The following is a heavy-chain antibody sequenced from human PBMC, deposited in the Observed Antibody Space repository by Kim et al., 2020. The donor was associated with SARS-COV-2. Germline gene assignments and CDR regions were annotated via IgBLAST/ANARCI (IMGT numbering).Heavy chain of an antibody. Sequence: ASVKVSCKASGYIFTSYAINWVRQAPGQGLEWMGWINTNTGNPTYAQGFTGRFVFSLDTSVSTAYLQISSLKAEDTAVYYCARAPAYWVRFLEWLFYFDYWGQGTLGTVSS. CDR2: INTNTGNP. D-gene: IGHD3-3*01. J-gene: IGHJ4*02. CDR1: GYIFTSYA. CDR3: ARAPAYWVRFLEWLFYFDY. V-gene: IGHV7-4-1*02.